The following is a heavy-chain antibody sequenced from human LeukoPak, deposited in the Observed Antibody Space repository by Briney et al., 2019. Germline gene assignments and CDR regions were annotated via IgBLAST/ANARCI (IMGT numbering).Heavy chain of an antibody. D-gene: IGHD4/OR15-4a*01. V-gene: IGHV4-34*01. CDR1: GGSFSGYY. CDR2: INHSGST. CDR3: ASANANFYFDY. Sequence: KPSETLSLTCAVYGGSFSGYYWSWIRQPPGKGLEWIGEINHSGSTSYNPSLKSRVTISVDTSKNQFSLNLSSVTAADTAVFYCASANANFYFDYWGQGTLVTVSS. J-gene: IGHJ4*02.